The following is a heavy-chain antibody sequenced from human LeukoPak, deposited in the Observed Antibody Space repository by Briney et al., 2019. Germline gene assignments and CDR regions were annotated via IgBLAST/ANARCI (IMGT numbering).Heavy chain of an antibody. Sequence: SQTLSLTCTVSGGSISSGDYYWRWIRQPPGKGLEWIGYIYYSGSTYYNPSLKSRVTISVDTSKNQFSLKLSSVTAADTAVYYCARVLVGATTPWFDPWGQGTLVTVSS. D-gene: IGHD1-26*01. J-gene: IGHJ5*02. V-gene: IGHV4-30-4*08. CDR1: GGSISSGDYY. CDR3: ARVLVGATTPWFDP. CDR2: IYYSGST.